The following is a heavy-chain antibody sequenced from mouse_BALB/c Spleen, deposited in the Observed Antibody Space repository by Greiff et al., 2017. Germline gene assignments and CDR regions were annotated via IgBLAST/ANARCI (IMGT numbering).Heavy chain of an antibody. CDR1: GFTFSDYY. CDR3: ARGGVYYGYVGYAMDY. Sequence: EVMLVESGGGLVKPGGSLKLSCAASGFTFSDYYMYWVRQTPEKRLEWVATISDGGSYTYYPDSVKGRFTISRDNAKNNLYLQMSSLKSEDTAMYYCARGGVYYGYVGYAMDYWGQGTSVTVSS. CDR2: ISDGGSYT. J-gene: IGHJ4*01. V-gene: IGHV5-4*02. D-gene: IGHD1-2*01.